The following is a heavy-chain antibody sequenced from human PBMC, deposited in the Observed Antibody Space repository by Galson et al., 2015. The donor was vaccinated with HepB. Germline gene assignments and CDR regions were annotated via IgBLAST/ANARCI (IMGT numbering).Heavy chain of an antibody. CDR1: GFTFSSYG. CDR3: AKDELDTAMVNSLPFDP. Sequence: SLRLSCAASGFTFSSYGMHWVRQAPGKGLEWVAVISYDGSNKYYADSVKGRFTISRDNSKNTLYLQMNSLRAEDTAVYYCAKDELDTAMVNSLPFDPWGQGTLVTVSS. V-gene: IGHV3-30*18. D-gene: IGHD5-18*01. CDR2: ISYDGSNK. J-gene: IGHJ5*02.